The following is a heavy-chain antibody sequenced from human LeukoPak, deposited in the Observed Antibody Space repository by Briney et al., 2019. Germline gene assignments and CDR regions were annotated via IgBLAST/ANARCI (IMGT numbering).Heavy chain of an antibody. V-gene: IGHV4-59*03. CDR3: AKKGPSAAHWFDP. J-gene: IGHJ5*02. D-gene: IGHD6-13*01. CDR1: GGSISNNY. Sequence: SETLSLTCTVSGGSISNNYWSWIRQPPGKGLEWIGYIYYSGSTNYNPSLKSRVTISVDTSKNQFSLKLSSVTAADTTVYYCAKKGPSAAHWFDPWGQGTLVIVSS. CDR2: IYYSGST.